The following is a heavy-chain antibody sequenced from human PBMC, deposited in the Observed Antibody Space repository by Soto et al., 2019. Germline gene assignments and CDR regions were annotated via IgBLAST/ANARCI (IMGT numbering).Heavy chain of an antibody. CDR2: IWYDGSNK. V-gene: IGHV3-33*01. J-gene: IGHJ4*02. CDR3: ARHKGGDPYYFDS. Sequence: QVQLLESGGGVVQPGMSLRLSCAASGFTFSNYGMHWVRQAPGKGLEWVAVIWYDGSNKYYADSVKGRFTISRDNSKNTLYLQMNTLRAEDTAVYYCARHKGGDPYYFDSWGPGTLVTVSS. D-gene: IGHD4-17*01. CDR1: GFTFSNYG.